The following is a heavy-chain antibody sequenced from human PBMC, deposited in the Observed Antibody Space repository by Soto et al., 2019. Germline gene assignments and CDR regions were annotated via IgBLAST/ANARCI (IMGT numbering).Heavy chain of an antibody. CDR3: ARHEECSDTYGDTGRWSES. CDR1: GGSPNNYY. Sequence: PSETLSLTCTVSGGSPNNYYGSWIRQSPEKGLEWIGHIHYRGTTNNNPSLRSRVTISVDTSKNQFSLRLSSVTAADTAVYYCARHEECSDTYGDTGRWSESWSQRSRHTVSS. J-gene: IGHJ5*01. V-gene: IGHV4-59*08. D-gene: IGHD2-15*01. CDR2: IHYRGTT.